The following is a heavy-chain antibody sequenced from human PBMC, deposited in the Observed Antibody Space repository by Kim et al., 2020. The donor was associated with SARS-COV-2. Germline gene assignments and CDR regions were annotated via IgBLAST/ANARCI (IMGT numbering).Heavy chain of an antibody. CDR3: ARGGDPANDY. V-gene: IGHV3-11*06. Sequence: GGSLRLSCAASGFIFSDSYMSWIRQAPGKGLEWVSYISGSSSHINYADSVRGRFTISRDNAKNSLFLQLNILRGEDTAVYYCARGGDPANDYWGQGTLVTVSS. J-gene: IGHJ4*02. CDR1: GFIFSDSY. D-gene: IGHD3-16*01. CDR2: ISGSSSHI.